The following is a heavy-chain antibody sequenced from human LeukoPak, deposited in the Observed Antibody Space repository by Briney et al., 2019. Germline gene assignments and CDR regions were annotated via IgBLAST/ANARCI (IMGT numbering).Heavy chain of an antibody. V-gene: IGHV1-2*02. Sequence: ASVKVSCKASGHTFTGYYMHWVRQAPGQGLEWMGWINPNSGGTNYAQKFQGRVTMTRDTSISTAYMELSRLRSDDTAVYYCARGPLSRGYYYYYMDVWGKGTTVTISS. CDR1: GHTFTGYY. J-gene: IGHJ6*03. CDR2: INPNSGGT. CDR3: ARGPLSRGYYYYYMDV.